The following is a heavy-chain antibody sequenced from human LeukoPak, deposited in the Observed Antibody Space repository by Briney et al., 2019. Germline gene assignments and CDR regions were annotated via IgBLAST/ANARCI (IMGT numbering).Heavy chain of an antibody. CDR1: GFTFSSSW. Sequence: GGSLRLSCAASGFTFSSSWMHWVCQAPEKGLEWVADIKCDGSEKYYVDSVKGRLTISRDNAKNSLYLQVNSLRAEDIRSGSYSLIDYWGQGTLVTVSA. V-gene: IGHV3-52*01. CDR3: SLIDY. J-gene: IGHJ4*02. D-gene: IGHD3-10*01. CDR2: IKCDGSEK.